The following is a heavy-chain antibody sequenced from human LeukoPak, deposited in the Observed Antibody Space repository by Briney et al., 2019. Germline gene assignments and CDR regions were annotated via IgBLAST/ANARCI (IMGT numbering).Heavy chain of an antibody. D-gene: IGHD3-22*01. CDR3: ARADYDSSGAYYYYYYMDV. Sequence: SETLSLTCTVSGGSISSYYWSWIRQPPGKGLEWIGYISYSGNTNYNPSLKSRVTISVDTSKNQFSLKLSSVTAADTAVYYCARADYDSSGAYYYYYYMDVWGKGTTVTVSS. V-gene: IGHV4-59*01. J-gene: IGHJ6*03. CDR1: GGSISSYY. CDR2: ISYSGNT.